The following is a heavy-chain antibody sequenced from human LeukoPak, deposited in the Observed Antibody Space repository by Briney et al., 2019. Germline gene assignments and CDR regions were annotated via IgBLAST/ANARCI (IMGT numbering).Heavy chain of an antibody. CDR1: GGSISSYY. CDR2: IYTSGST. V-gene: IGHV4-4*07. CDR3: AGIRGYSGYDDAFDI. Sequence: SETLSLTCTVSGGSISSYYWSWIRQPAGKGLEWIGRIYTSGSTNYNPSLKSRVTVSVDTSKNQFSLKLSSVTAADTAVYYCAGIRGYSGYDDAFDIWGQGTMVTVSS. J-gene: IGHJ3*02. D-gene: IGHD5-12*01.